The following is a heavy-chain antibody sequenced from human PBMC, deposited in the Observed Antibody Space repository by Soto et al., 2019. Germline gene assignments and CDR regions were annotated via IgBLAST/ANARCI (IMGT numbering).Heavy chain of an antibody. D-gene: IGHD5-12*01. V-gene: IGHV3-21*01. CDR2: ISSSSSYI. CDR3: ARDPAYIVATPGYYYYGMDV. CDR1: GFTFSSYS. J-gene: IGHJ6*02. Sequence: GSLRLSCAASGFTFSSYSMNWVRQAPGKGLEWVSSISSSSSYIYYADSVKGRFTISRDNAKNSLYLQMNSLRAEDTAVYYCARDPAYIVATPGYYYYGMDVWGQGTTVTVSS.